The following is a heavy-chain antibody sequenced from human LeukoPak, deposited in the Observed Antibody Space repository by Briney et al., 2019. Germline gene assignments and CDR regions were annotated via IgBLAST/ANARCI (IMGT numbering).Heavy chain of an antibody. J-gene: IGHJ4*02. D-gene: IGHD3-22*01. CDR3: AKETMILVAIVPYFDY. CDR2: ISGSGAST. CDR1: GFTFSSYA. V-gene: IGHV3-23*01. Sequence: PGGSLRLSCSASGFTFSSYAMSWVRQAPGRGLEWVSAISGSGASTFYADSVKGRFSISRDNSKNTLSLQMNSLRAEDTAVYYCAKETMILVAIVPYFDYWGQGTLVTVSS.